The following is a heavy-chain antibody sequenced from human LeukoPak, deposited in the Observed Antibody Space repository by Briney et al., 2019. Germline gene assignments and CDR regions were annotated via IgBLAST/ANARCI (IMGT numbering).Heavy chain of an antibody. D-gene: IGHD5-12*01. J-gene: IGHJ2*01. V-gene: IGHV3-23*01. CDR3: AKDVRSGWLQAFDL. CDR2: ISGSIGST. Sequence: PGGSLRLSCAASGFTFSSYAMSWVRQAPGKGLEGVSAISGSIGSTYYADSVKGRFTISRDNSKNTLYVEMNSLRAEDTALYYCAKDVRSGWLQAFDLWGRGTLVTVSS. CDR1: GFTFSSYA.